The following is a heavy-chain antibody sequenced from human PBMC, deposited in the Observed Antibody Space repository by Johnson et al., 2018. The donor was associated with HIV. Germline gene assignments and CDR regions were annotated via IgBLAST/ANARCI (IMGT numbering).Heavy chain of an antibody. CDR2: FGSAGDT. V-gene: IGHV3-13*01. D-gene: IGHD6-19*01. CDR3: AKGTGSGWSGSLDAFDI. J-gene: IGHJ3*02. Sequence: EVQLVESGGGLVKPGGSLRLSCAASGFTFSSYDMHWVRQSTGKRLEWVSAFGSAGDTYYPGSVKGRFTISRDNSKNSLYLQMNSLRAEDTALYYCAKGTGSGWSGSLDAFDIWGQGTMVTVSS. CDR1: GFTFSSYD.